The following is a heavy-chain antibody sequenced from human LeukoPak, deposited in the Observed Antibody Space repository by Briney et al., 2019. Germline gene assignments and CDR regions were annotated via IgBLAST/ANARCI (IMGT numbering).Heavy chain of an antibody. Sequence: GGSLRLSCAASGFTFSTYGMHWVRQAPGKGLEWVSAISGSGGSTYYADSVKGRFTISRDNSKNTLYLQMNSLRAEDTAVYYCAKDKSMVRELDYWGQGNLVTVSS. J-gene: IGHJ4*02. CDR2: ISGSGGST. CDR1: GFTFSTYG. CDR3: AKDKSMVRELDY. D-gene: IGHD3-10*01. V-gene: IGHV3-23*01.